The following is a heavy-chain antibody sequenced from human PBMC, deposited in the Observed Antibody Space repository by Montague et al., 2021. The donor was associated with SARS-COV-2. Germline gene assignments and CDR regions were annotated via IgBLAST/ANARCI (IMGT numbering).Heavy chain of an antibody. CDR3: ARHLNYRDYGGDDY. CDR1: GGSISTYY. D-gene: IGHD4-17*01. CDR2: IYYSGST. V-gene: IGHV4-59*08. Sequence: SETLSLTCTVSGGSISTYYWSWIRQHPGKGLEWIGYIYYSGSTNYKPSLKSRVTISVDTSKNQFSLKLSSVTAADTAVYYCARHLNYRDYGGDDYWGQGTLVTVSS. J-gene: IGHJ4*02.